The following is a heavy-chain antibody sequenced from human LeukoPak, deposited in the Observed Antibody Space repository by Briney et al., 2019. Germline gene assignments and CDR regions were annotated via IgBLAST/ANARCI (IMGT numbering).Heavy chain of an antibody. V-gene: IGHV1-69*01. CDR1: GGTFSSYA. J-gene: IGHJ5*02. CDR3: ARAVGYCSGGSCSSFDP. Sequence: SVKVSCKASGGTFSSYAISWVRQAPGQGLEWLGGIIPIFGTANYAQKFQGRVTITADESTSTAYMELSSLRSEDTAVYYCARAVGYCSGGSCSSFDPWGQGTLVTVSS. CDR2: IIPIFGTA. D-gene: IGHD2-15*01.